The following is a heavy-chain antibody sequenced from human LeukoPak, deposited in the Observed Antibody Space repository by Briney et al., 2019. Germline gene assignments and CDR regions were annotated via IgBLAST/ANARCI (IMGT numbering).Heavy chain of an antibody. V-gene: IGHV1-69*05. CDR3: ARYLGSDYCDSSGYYDF. CDR2: IIPIFGTA. CDR1: GGTFSSYA. D-gene: IGHD3-22*01. Sequence: ASVKVSCKASGGTFSSYAISWVRQAPGQGLEWMGGIIPIFGTANYAQKFQGRVTITTDESTSTAYMELSSLRSEDTAVYYCARYLGSDYCDSSGYYDFWGQGTLVSVST. J-gene: IGHJ4*02.